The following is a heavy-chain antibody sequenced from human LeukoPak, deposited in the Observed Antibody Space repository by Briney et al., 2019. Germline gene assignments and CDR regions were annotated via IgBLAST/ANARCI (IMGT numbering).Heavy chain of an antibody. Sequence: GGSLRLSCAASGFTLSSYSMNWVRQAPGKGLEWVSSISSSSSYIYYADSVKGRFTISRDNAKNSLYLQMNSLRAEDTAVYYCARAYCGGDCYPKYYFDYWGQGTLVTVSS. CDR1: GFTLSSYS. V-gene: IGHV3-21*01. J-gene: IGHJ4*02. CDR2: ISSSSSYI. CDR3: ARAYCGGDCYPKYYFDY. D-gene: IGHD2-21*02.